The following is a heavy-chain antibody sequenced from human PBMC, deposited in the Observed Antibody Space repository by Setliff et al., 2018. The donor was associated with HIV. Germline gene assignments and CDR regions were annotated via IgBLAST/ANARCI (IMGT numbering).Heavy chain of an antibody. Sequence: GGSLRLSCAASGFTFSSFAMHWVRQAPGKGLEWVAAISYDGSNKYYADTVQGRFTISRDKSKNTLYLQMNSLRVEDTAVYYCARDLAGTPYYYFDSWGQGRLVTFSS. J-gene: IGHJ4*02. CDR3: ARDLAGTPYYYFDS. CDR1: GFTFSSFA. V-gene: IGHV3-30-3*01. D-gene: IGHD1-26*01. CDR2: ISYDGSNK.